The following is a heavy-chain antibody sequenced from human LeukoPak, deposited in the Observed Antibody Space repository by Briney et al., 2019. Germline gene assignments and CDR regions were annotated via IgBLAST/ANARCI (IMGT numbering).Heavy chain of an antibody. CDR2: INPNSGGT. CDR1: GYTFTGYY. CDR3: ARYYYGSGSYYPYFDY. J-gene: IGHJ4*02. D-gene: IGHD3-10*01. Sequence: GASVKVSCKASGYTFTGYYMHWVRQAPGQGLEWMGWINPNSGGTNYAQKFQGRVTMTRDTSTSTVYMELSSLRSEDTAVYYCARYYYGSGSYYPYFDYWGQGTLVTVSS. V-gene: IGHV1-2*02.